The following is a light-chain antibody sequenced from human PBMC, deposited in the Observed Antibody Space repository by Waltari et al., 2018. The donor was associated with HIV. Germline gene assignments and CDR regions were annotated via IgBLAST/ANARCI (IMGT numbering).Light chain of an antibody. CDR2: EVS. CDR1: TSDVGGYNY. CDR3: SSFSSSSTPYV. J-gene: IGLJ1*01. V-gene: IGLV2-14*01. Sequence: QSGLTQPASASGSPGQPLTIPCTGTTSDVGGYNYVSWYQQHPGKAPKLIIYEVSNRPSGVSNRFSGSKSGNTASLTISGLQPEDETDYYCSSFSSSSTPYVFGTGTKVTVL.